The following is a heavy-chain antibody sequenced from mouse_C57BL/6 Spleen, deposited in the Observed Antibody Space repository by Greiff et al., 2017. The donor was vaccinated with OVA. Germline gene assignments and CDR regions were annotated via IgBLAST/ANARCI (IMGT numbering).Heavy chain of an antibody. V-gene: IGHV1-61*01. CDR3: AREGGQLRLPFAY. D-gene: IGHD3-2*02. CDR1: GYTFTSYW. CDR2: IYPSDSET. Sequence: QVQLQQPGAELVRPGSSVKLSCKASGYTFTSYWMDWVKQRPGQGLEWIGNIYPSDSETHYNQKFKDKATLTVDKSSSTAYMQLSSLTSEDSAVYYCAREGGQLRLPFAYWGQGTLVTVSA. J-gene: IGHJ3*01.